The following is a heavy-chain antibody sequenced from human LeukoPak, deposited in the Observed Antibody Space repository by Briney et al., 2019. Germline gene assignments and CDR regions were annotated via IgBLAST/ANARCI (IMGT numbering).Heavy chain of an antibody. J-gene: IGHJ3*02. V-gene: IGHV3-30-3*01. CDR2: ISYDGSNK. D-gene: IGHD5-18*01. Sequence: GGSLRLSCAASGFTFSSCAMHWVRQAPGEGLEWVALISYDGSNKYYADSVKGRSTISRDNSKNTLYLQMNSLRAEDTAVYYCARDPKGGFSYGWGAFDIWGQGTMVTVSS. CDR1: GFTFSSCA. CDR3: ARDPKGGFSYGWGAFDI.